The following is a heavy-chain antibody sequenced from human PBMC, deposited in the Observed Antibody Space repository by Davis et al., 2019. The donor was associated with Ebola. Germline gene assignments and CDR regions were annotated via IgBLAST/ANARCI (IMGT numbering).Heavy chain of an antibody. CDR3: ANYDSSGYYRAEDY. V-gene: IGHV3-23*01. D-gene: IGHD3-22*01. CDR1: GFSFSRYA. Sequence: PGGSLRLSCAASGFSFSRYAMSWVRQAPGKGLEWVSVLSGSGDNTYHADSVKGRFTISRDNSKNTLYLQMNSLRAEDTAVYYCANYDSSGYYRAEDYWGQGTLVTVSS. CDR2: LSGSGDNT. J-gene: IGHJ4*02.